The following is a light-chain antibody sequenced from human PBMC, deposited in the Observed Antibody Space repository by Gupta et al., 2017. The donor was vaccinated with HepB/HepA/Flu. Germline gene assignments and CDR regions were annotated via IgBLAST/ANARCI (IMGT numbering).Light chain of an antibody. CDR1: SSNIGSNH. CDR3: ASWDDSLSGWV. CDR2: RNN. V-gene: IGLV1-47*01. J-gene: IGLJ3*02. Sequence: HSVLTLPPSASGPPALSVTISCSGSSSNIGSNHVYWYQQLPGTAPKRLIYRNNQRPSGVPDRFSGSKSGTSASLAISGLRSEDEADYYCASWDDSLSGWVFGGGTKLTVL.